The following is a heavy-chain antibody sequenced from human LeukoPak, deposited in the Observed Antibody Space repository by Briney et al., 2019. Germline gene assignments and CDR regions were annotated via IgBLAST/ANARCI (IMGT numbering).Heavy chain of an antibody. CDR2: IYPGDSDT. CDR3: ARLFTMVRGVPSSAFDI. V-gene: IGHV5-51*01. Sequence: GESLKISCKGSGYSFTSYWIGWVRQMPGKGLEWMGIIYPGDSDTRYSPSFQGPVTISADKSISTAYLQCSSLKAPDTAMYYCARLFTMVRGVPSSAFDIWGQGTMVTVSS. D-gene: IGHD3-10*01. J-gene: IGHJ3*02. CDR1: GYSFTSYW.